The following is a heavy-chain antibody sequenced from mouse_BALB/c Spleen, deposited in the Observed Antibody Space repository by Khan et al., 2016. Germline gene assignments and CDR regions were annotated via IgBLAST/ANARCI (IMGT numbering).Heavy chain of an antibody. CDR3: ARGSKVCDY. Sequence: QVQLQQSGAELVRPGASVKLSCKASGHPFTTYWMNWFKQRPEQGLEWIGRIDPYDSETHYDQKFKDKAILTVDKSSSTAYMQLSSLTSEDSAVYYCARGSKVCDYWGQGTTLTVSS. V-gene: IGHV1-52*01. CDR1: GHPFTTYW. J-gene: IGHJ2*01. CDR2: IDPYDSET.